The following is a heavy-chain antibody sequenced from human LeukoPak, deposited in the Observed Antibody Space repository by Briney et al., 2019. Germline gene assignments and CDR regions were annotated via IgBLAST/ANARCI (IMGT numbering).Heavy chain of an antibody. Sequence: GSLLLSCAASGFTFSSYSMNWVRQAPGKGLEWVSYISSRSSTTYYADSVKGRFTISRDNAKNSLYLQMNSLRAEDTAVYYCARALGYCSSASCYYFDNWGQGTLVTVSS. CDR2: ISSRSSTT. J-gene: IGHJ4*02. CDR3: ARALGYCSSASCYYFDN. V-gene: IGHV3-48*01. D-gene: IGHD2-2*01. CDR1: GFTFSSYS.